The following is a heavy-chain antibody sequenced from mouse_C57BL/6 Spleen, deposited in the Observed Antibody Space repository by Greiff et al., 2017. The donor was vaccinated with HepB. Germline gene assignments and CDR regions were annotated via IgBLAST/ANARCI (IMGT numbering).Heavy chain of an antibody. CDR2: IYPGDGDT. D-gene: IGHD4-1*01. V-gene: IGHV1-82*01. J-gene: IGHJ3*01. CDR1: GYAFSSSW. CDR3: ARDLNWEGAY. Sequence: VQLQQSGPELVKPGASVKISCKASGYAFSSSWMNWVKQRPGKGLEWIGRIYPGDGDTNYNGKLKGKATLTADKSSSTAYMQLSSLTSEDSAVYFCARDLNWEGAYWGQGTLVTVSA.